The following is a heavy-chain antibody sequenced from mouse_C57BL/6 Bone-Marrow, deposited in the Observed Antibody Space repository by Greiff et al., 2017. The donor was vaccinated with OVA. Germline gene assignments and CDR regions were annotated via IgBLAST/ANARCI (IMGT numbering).Heavy chain of an antibody. CDR2: FHPYNDDT. Sequence: QVHVKQSGAELVKPGASVKMSCKASGYTFTTYPIEWMKQNHGKSLEWIGNFHPYNDDTKYNEKFKGKATLTVEKSSSTVYLELSRLTSDDSAVYYCARKEYSNYGAWFAYWGQGTLVTVSA. J-gene: IGHJ3*01. V-gene: IGHV1-47*01. D-gene: IGHD2-5*01. CDR1: GYTFTTYP. CDR3: ARKEYSNYGAWFAY.